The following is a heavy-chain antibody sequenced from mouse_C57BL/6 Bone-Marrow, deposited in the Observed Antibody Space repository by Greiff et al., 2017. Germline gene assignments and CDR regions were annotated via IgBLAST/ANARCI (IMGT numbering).Heavy chain of an antibody. CDR2: INPSNGGT. CDR1: GYTFTSYW. D-gene: IGHD2-3*01. CDR3: ARDDGYRLAWFAY. J-gene: IGHJ3*01. Sequence: QVQLQQPGPELVKPGASVKLSCKASGYTFTSYWMHWVKQRPGQGLEWIGNINPSNGGTNYNEKFKSKATLTVDKSSSTAYMQLRRLTSEDSAVYYCARDDGYRLAWFAYWGHETLVTVST. V-gene: IGHV1-53*01.